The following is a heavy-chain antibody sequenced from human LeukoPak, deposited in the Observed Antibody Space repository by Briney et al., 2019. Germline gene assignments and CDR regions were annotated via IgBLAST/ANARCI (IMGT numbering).Heavy chain of an antibody. J-gene: IGHJ4*02. V-gene: IGHV5-51*01. Sequence: KVSCKASGYTFTSYGISWVRQAPGQGLEWMGIIYPGDSDTRYSPSFQGQVTISADKSISTAYLQWSSLKASDTAMYYCAVQAVAGTPPFFDYWGQGTLVTASS. CDR1: GYTFTSYG. CDR3: AVQAVAGTPPFFDY. D-gene: IGHD6-19*01. CDR2: IYPGDSDT.